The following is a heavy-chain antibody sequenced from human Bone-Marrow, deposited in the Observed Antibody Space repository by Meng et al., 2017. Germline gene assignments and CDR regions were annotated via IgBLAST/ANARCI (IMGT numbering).Heavy chain of an antibody. V-gene: IGHV3-73*01. CDR3: TVYTRGHI. CDR1: GFTFSGSD. Sequence: GEAPKTLCAASGFTFSGSDVHRFRQASGKGLGWVGRICTKANSYATSYAASLKGRFTITRDDSENTAYLQMNSLKTEDTALYYCTVYTRGHIWGQGTMVTVSS. CDR2: ICTKANSYAT. D-gene: IGHD3-16*01. J-gene: IGHJ3*02.